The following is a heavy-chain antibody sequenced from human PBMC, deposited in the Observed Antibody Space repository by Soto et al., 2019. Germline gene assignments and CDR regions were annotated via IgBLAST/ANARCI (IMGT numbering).Heavy chain of an antibody. D-gene: IGHD6-6*01. CDR1: GYTFTSYG. Sequence: ASVKVSCKASGYTFTSYGISWVRQAPGQGLEWMGWISAYNGNTNYAQKLQGRVTMTTDTYTSTAYMELRSLRSDDTAVYYCANNGIAAQGRYYYYYGIDVWGEGTTVTVSS. J-gene: IGHJ6*04. CDR2: ISAYNGNT. V-gene: IGHV1-18*01. CDR3: ANNGIAAQGRYYYYYGIDV.